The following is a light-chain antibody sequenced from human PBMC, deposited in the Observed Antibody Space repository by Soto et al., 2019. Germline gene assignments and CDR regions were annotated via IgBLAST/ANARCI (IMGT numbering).Light chain of an antibody. CDR2: EVS. V-gene: IGLV2-8*01. CDR3: SSYAGSNNL. Sequence: QSVLTQPPSASGSPGQSVTISCTGTSSDVGGYNYVSWYQHHPGKAPKLLIYEVSKRPSGVSDRFSGSKSGNTASLIVSGLQAEDEADYYCSSYAGSNNLFGGGTKLTVL. CDR1: SSDVGGYNY. J-gene: IGLJ2*01.